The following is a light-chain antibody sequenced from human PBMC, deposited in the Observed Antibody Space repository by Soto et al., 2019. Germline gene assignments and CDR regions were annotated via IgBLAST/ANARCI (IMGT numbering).Light chain of an antibody. CDR2: EVS. CDR3: SSYAGGIKWV. V-gene: IGLV2-8*01. Sequence: QSVLTQPPSASGSPGQSVTISCTGTSSDVGGYNFVSWYQQHPGKAPKFMIYEVSKRPSGVPDRFSGSKSGNTASLTVSGLQAGDEADYYCSSYAGGIKWVFGGGTKLTVL. CDR1: SSDVGGYNF. J-gene: IGLJ3*02.